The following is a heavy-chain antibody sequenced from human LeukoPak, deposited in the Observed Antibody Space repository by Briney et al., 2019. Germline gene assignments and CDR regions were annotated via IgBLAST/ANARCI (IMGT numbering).Heavy chain of an antibody. V-gene: IGHV4-61*08. CDR1: GDSISSGDYY. CDR3: ARGGSYSTHGLDY. J-gene: IGHJ4*02. Sequence: SETLSLTCTVSGDSISSGDYYWSWIRQPPGKGLEWIGYIYYSGSTNYNPPLKSRVTISVDTSKNQFSLKLSSVTAADTAVYYCARGGSYSTHGLDYWGQGTLVTVSS. D-gene: IGHD1-26*01. CDR2: IYYSGST.